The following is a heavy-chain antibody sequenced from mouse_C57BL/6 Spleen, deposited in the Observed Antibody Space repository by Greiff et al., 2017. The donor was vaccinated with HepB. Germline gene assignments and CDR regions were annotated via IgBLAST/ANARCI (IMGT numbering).Heavy chain of an antibody. D-gene: IGHD2-3*01. J-gene: IGHJ1*03. CDR2: IDPSDSET. CDR1: GYTFTSYW. V-gene: IGHV1-52*01. Sequence: QVQLQQPGAELVRPGSSVKLSCKASGYTFTSYWMHWVKQRPIQGLEWIGNIDPSDSETHYNQKFKDKATLTVDKSSSTAYMQLSSLTSEDSAVYYCARGESLIYDGYYDWYFDVWGTGTTVTVSS. CDR3: ARGESLIYDGYYDWYFDV.